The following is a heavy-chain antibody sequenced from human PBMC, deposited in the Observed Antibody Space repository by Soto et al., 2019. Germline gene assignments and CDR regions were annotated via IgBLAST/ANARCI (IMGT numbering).Heavy chain of an antibody. CDR3: ARYQPYSSGYYYFDH. CDR1: GYNFTTYG. D-gene: IGHD6-19*01. V-gene: IGHV1-18*01. Sequence: QVQLVQSGAEVKKPGASVKVSCKTSGYNFTTYGVSWVRQAPGQGLEWMGWISGHNGHTNYAQTFQGRVTMTTDTSTTRAYMELRSLISDDAAVYYCARYQPYSSGYYYFDHWGQGTLVIVTS. CDR2: ISGHNGHT. J-gene: IGHJ4*02.